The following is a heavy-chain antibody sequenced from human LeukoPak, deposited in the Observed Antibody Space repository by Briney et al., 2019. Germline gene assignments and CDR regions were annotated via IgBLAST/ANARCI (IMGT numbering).Heavy chain of an antibody. V-gene: IGHV3-21*01. CDR1: GFTFSSYS. J-gene: IGHJ4*02. CDR2: ISSSSYI. D-gene: IGHD3-16*01. CDR3: ARGDSGGMDY. Sequence: GGSLRLSCAASGFTFSSYSMNWVRQAPGKGLEWVSSISSSSYIYYADSVKGRFTISRDNANNSLYLQMNSLRAEDATVYYCARGDSGGMDYWGQGTLVTVSS.